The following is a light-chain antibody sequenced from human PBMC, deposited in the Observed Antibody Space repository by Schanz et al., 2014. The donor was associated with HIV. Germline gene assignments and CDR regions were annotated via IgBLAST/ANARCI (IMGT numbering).Light chain of an antibody. CDR3: CSYESNSRNVV. J-gene: IGLJ2*01. CDR1: SSDVGGYNY. V-gene: IGLV2-14*03. Sequence: QSALTQPPSASGSPGQSVTISCTGTSSDVGGYNYVSWYQHHPGKVPKLMIFDVSNGPSGVSNRFSGSKSGNTASLTISGLQSEDEADYYCCSYESNSRNVVFGGGTKVTVL. CDR2: DVS.